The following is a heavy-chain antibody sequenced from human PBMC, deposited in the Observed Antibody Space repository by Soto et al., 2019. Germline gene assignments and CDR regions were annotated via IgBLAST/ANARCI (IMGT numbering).Heavy chain of an antibody. J-gene: IGHJ4*02. Sequence: RGSLRLSCAASGFTFSSYWMHWVRQAPGKGLVWVSRINSDGSSTSYADSVKGRFTISRDNAKNTLYLQMNSLRAEDTAVYYCARDKDGYNYFDYWGQGTLVTVSS. CDR3: ARDKDGYNYFDY. CDR1: GFTFSSYW. V-gene: IGHV3-74*01. CDR2: INSDGSST. D-gene: IGHD5-12*01.